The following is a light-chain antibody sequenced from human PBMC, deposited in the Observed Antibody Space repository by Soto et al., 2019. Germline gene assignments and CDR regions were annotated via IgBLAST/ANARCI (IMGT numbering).Light chain of an antibody. CDR2: RNN. J-gene: IGLJ2*01. V-gene: IGLV1-47*01. Sequence: QSVLTQPTSASGTPGQRVTISCSGSSSNIGSYYVYWYQQLPGTAPKLHIYRNNQRPSGVPDRFSGSKSGTSASLAISGLRSEDEADYYCAAWYDSLSVLLGEGTKLTV. CDR3: AAWYDSLSVL. CDR1: SSNIGSYY.